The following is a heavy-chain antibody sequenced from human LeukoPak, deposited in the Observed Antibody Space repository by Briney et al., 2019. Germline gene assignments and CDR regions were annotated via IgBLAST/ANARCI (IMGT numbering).Heavy chain of an antibody. CDR3: ARKVAGLSYFDN. CDR2: IYYTGST. V-gene: IGHV4-28*01. Sequence: SDTLSLTCAVSDYAISSNNWWGWVRPPPGKGLGWIGYIYYTGSTYYNPSLKSRVTMSVDTSKNHFSLKLTSVTAGDTAVYYCARKVAGLSYFDNWGQGTLVTVSS. CDR1: DYAISSNNW. J-gene: IGHJ4*02. D-gene: IGHD6-19*01.